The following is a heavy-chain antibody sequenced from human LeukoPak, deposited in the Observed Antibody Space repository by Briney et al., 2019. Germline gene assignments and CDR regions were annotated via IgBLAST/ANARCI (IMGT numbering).Heavy chain of an antibody. J-gene: IGHJ4*02. CDR1: GGSFSGYY. V-gene: IGHV4-34*01. CDR2: INHSGST. Sequence: SETLSLTCAVYGGSFSGYYWSWIRQPPGEGLEWIGEINHSGSTNYNPSLKSRVTISVDTSKNQFSLKLSSVTAADTAVYYCARGFSHGALDYWGQGTLVTVSS. CDR3: ARGFSHGALDY. D-gene: IGHD3-10*01.